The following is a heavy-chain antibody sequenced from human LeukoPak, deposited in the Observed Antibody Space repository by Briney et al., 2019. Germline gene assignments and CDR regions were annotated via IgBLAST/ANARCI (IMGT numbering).Heavy chain of an antibody. CDR3: ARDSAMPTMSHAFDI. D-gene: IGHD3-10*02. V-gene: IGHV4-39*07. Sequence: SQTLSLTCTVSGGSISSSSYYWGWIRRPPGKGLEWIGSIYYSGSTSYNPSLKSRVTISVDTSKNQSSLRLSSVTAADTAVYYCARDSAMPTMSHAFDIWGQGTMVTVSS. CDR1: GGSISSSSYY. CDR2: IYYSGST. J-gene: IGHJ3*02.